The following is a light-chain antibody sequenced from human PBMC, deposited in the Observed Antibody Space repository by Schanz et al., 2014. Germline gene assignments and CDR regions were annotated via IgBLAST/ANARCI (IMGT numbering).Light chain of an antibody. CDR2: TNN. V-gene: IGLV1-44*01. J-gene: IGLJ3*02. CDR3: AAWDADLNGAGV. Sequence: QSVLTQPPSASGTPGQTVTISCSGDISNIGSNTVNWYQQLPGTAPKLLIYTNNQRPSGVPDRCSGSKSGTSASLAISGLQSEDEADYYCAAWDADLNGAGVFGGGTKLTVL. CDR1: ISNIGSNT.